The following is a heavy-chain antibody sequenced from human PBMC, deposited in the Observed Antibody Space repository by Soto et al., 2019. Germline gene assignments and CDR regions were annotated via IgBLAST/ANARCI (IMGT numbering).Heavy chain of an antibody. D-gene: IGHD1-26*01. Sequence: QVQLVQSGAEVKKPGSSVKVSCKASGGTFSSYSINWVRQAPGQGLEWMGEIIPIFGTANYAQKFQGRVTVYADESTGTAYMELSSLRSEDTAVYFCAKDGGRHSGGIDYWGQGTLVTVSS. CDR3: AKDGGRHSGGIDY. CDR1: GGTFSSYS. J-gene: IGHJ4*02. V-gene: IGHV1-69*01. CDR2: IIPIFGTA.